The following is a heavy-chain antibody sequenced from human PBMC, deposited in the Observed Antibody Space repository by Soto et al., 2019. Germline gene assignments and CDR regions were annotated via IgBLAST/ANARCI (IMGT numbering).Heavy chain of an antibody. CDR2: ISYDGSNK. V-gene: IGHV3-30*18. D-gene: IGHD3-3*01. CDR1: GFTFSSYG. Sequence: QVQLVESGGGVVQPGRSLRLSCAASGFTFSSYGMHWVRQAPGKGLEWVAVISYDGSNKYYADSVKGRFTISRDNSKNTLYLQMNSPRAEDTAVYYCAKDLYYDFWSGYRYYYYGMDVWGQGTTVTVSS. CDR3: AKDLYYDFWSGYRYYYYGMDV. J-gene: IGHJ6*02.